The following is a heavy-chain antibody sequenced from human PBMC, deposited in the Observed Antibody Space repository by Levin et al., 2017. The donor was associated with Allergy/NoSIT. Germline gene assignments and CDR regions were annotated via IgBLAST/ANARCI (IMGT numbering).Heavy chain of an antibody. CDR1: GYTFTSSD. CDR3: ARGKYFLYS. Sequence: ASVKVSCKASGYTFTSSDITWVRQATGQGLDYMGWMNPNSGTTGYAEKFQGRVNMTRSTSISTAYMELSSLRSEDTAIYYCARGKYFLYSWGQGTLVTVSS. D-gene: IGHD3-9*01. V-gene: IGHV1-8*01. J-gene: IGHJ5*02. CDR2: MNPNSGTT.